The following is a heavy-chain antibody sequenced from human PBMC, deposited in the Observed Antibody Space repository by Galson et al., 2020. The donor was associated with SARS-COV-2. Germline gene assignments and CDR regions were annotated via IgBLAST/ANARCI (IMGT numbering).Heavy chain of an antibody. Sequence: GESLKISCAASEFTFSNHWMHWVRQVPGKGLVWVAHINEDGGSTSYADSVKGRFTISRDNAKNTLYLQMSSLRVEDTAVYYCVRGSGGLDYWGQGTLVTVSS. D-gene: IGHD3-10*01. CDR3: VRGSGGLDY. CDR2: INEDGGST. J-gene: IGHJ4*02. CDR1: EFTFSNHW. V-gene: IGHV3-74*01.